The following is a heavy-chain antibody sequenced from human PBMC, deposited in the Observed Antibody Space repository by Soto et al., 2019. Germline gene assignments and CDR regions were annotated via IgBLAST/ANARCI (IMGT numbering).Heavy chain of an antibody. Sequence: SETLSLTCTVSGGSISSGDYYWSWIRQPPGKGLEWIGYIYYSGSTYYNPSLKSRVTISVDTSKNQFSLKLSSVTAADTAVYYCAREMATTGPFDYWGQGTLFTVSS. CDR2: IYYSGST. CDR1: GGSISSGDYY. J-gene: IGHJ4*02. CDR3: AREMATTGPFDY. V-gene: IGHV4-30-4*01. D-gene: IGHD1-1*01.